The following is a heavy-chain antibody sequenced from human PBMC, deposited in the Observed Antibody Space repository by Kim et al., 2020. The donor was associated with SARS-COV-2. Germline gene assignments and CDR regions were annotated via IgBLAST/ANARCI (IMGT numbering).Heavy chain of an antibody. D-gene: IGHD6-13*01. V-gene: IGHV3-11*06. CDR3: ARDEYSSSWYLQKEHYYYYGMDV. CDR2: ISSSSSYT. J-gene: IGHJ6*02. Sequence: GGSLRLSCAASGFTFSDYYMSWIRQAPGKGLEWVSYISSSSSYTNYADSVKGRFTISRDNAKNSLYLQMNSLRAEDTAVYYCARDEYSSSWYLQKEHYYYYGMDVWGQGTTVTVSS. CDR1: GFTFSDYY.